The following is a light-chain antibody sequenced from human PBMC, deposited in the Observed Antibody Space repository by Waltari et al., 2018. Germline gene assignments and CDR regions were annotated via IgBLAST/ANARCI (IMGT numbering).Light chain of an antibody. CDR1: QSILNHSNNLNY. Sequence: DIVMTQSPDSLTAAPGERATINCKSSQSILNHSNNLNYLAWYQQRPGQPPKLLIYWESTRESGVPDRFSGSGSGTDFTLTISSLQADDVAVYYCQQYYGSPPWTFGQGTKVEIK. J-gene: IGKJ1*01. CDR3: QQYYGSPPWT. CDR2: WES. V-gene: IGKV4-1*01.